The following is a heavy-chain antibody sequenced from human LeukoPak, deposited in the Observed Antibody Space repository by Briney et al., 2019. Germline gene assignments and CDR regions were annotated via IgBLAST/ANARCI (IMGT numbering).Heavy chain of an antibody. D-gene: IGHD3-3*01. Sequence: SETLSLTCGVYGGSFSGYYWSWIRQPPGKGLEWIGQIRHTGSTSYNPSLRSRVTISGDTSKNQFSLKLSSVTAADTAVYYCARELDFWSGSSPWGQGTLVTVSS. CDR1: GGSFSGYY. CDR2: IRHTGST. J-gene: IGHJ5*02. V-gene: IGHV4-34*01. CDR3: ARELDFWSGSSP.